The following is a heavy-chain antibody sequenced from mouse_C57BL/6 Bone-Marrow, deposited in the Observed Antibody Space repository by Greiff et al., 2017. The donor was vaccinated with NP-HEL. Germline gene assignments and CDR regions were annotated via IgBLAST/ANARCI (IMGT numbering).Heavy chain of an antibody. V-gene: IGHV3-6*01. CDR3: ASTTVQAHYYAMDY. Sequence: ESGPGLVKPSQSLSLTCPVTGYSITSGYYWNWIRQFPGNKLEWMGYISYDGSNNYNPSLKNRISITRDTSKNQFFLKLNSVTTEDTATYYCASTTVQAHYYAMDYWGQGTSVTVSS. CDR1: GYSITSGYY. J-gene: IGHJ4*01. CDR2: ISYDGSN. D-gene: IGHD1-1*01.